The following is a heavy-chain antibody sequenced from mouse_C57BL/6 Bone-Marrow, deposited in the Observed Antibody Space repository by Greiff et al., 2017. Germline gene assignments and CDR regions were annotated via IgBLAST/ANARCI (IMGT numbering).Heavy chain of an antibody. D-gene: IGHD3-1*01. Sequence: QVQLQQPGAELVRPGTSVKLSCKASGYTFTSYWMHWVKQRPGQGLEWIGVIDPSDSYTNYNQKFKGKATLTVDTSSSTAYMQLSSLTSEDSAVYYCARSGDSCYFDYWGQGTTLTVSS. V-gene: IGHV1-59*01. J-gene: IGHJ2*01. CDR3: ARSGDSCYFDY. CDR2: IDPSDSYT. CDR1: GYTFTSYW.